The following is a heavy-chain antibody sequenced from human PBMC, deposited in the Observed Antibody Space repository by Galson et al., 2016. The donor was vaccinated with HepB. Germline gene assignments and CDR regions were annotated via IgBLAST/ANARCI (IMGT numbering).Heavy chain of an antibody. CDR2: IWFDGINE. J-gene: IGHJ2*01. V-gene: IGHV3-33*06. CDR3: AKDGVYGDYNFWYFDL. D-gene: IGHD4-17*01. Sequence: SLRLSCAGSGFSFNAHGMHWVRQAPGKGLEWVASIWFDGINEYYAGSVEGRFTVSRDNSRNTLILQMNSLRAEDTATYYCAKDGVYGDYNFWYFDLWGRGTLVTVSS. CDR1: GFSFNAHG.